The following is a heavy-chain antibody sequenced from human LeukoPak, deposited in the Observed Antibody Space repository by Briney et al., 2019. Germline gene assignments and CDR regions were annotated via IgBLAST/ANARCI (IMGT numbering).Heavy chain of an antibody. J-gene: IGHJ4*02. D-gene: IGHD6-13*01. CDR3: ARAGIAAGRYYFDY. V-gene: IGHV1-18*01. CDR1: GYTFTSYG. Sequence: ASVKVSCKASGYTFTSYGISWVRQAPGQGLEWMGWISAYNGNTNYAQKFQGRVTITADKCTSTAYMELSSLRSEDTAVYYCARAGIAAGRYYFDYWGQGTLVTVSS. CDR2: ISAYNGNT.